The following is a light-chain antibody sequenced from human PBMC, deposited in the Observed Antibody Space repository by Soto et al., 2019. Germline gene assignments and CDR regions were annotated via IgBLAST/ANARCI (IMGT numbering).Light chain of an antibody. CDR3: CSYAGSS. CDR1: SSDVGSYNL. Sequence: QPVLTQPASVSGSPGQSSTISCTGTSSDVGSYNLVSWYQQHPGNAPKLMIYEASKRPSGVSNRFSGSKSGNTASLTISGVHAEVEADYYYCSYAGSSFGTGTKV. CDR2: EAS. V-gene: IGLV2-23*01. J-gene: IGLJ1*01.